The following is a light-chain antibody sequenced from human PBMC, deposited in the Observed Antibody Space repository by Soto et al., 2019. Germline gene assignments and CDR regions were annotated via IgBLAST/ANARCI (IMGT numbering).Light chain of an antibody. CDR3: CSYAGSYSWV. V-gene: IGLV2-11*01. CDR2: DVS. J-gene: IGLJ3*02. CDR1: SSDVGAYNY. Sequence: QSALTQPRSVSGSPGQSVTISCTGTSSDVGAYNYVSWYQQHPGKAPKVMIYDVSERPSGVPDRFSGSKSDNKASLTISGLQAEDVADYYCCSYAGSYSWVFGGGTKLTVL.